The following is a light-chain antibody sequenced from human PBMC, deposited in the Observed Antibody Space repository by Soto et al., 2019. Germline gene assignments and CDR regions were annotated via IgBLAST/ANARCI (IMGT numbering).Light chain of an antibody. V-gene: IGKV3-20*01. CDR2: GAS. CDR3: QQYET. Sequence: ELVLTQSPATLSSFPGDSVTLSCRASQYINTRLAWYQHRPCQAPRLPIYGASSRANGIPDRFSGSGSGTDFTLTISRLEPEDFAVYYCQQYETCGQGTKVDIK. J-gene: IGKJ2*01. CDR1: QYINTR.